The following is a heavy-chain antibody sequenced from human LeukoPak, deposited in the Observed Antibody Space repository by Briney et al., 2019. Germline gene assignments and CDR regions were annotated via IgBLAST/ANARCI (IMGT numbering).Heavy chain of an antibody. CDR3: AVNIVATTLAWDY. Sequence: ASVKVSCKASGGTISSYAISWVRQAPGQGLEWMGGIIPIFGTANYAQKFQGRVTITADESTSTAYTELSSLRSEDTAVYYCAVNIVATTLAWDYWGQGTLVTVSS. CDR1: GGTISSYA. V-gene: IGHV1-69*13. J-gene: IGHJ4*02. CDR2: IIPIFGTA. D-gene: IGHD5-12*01.